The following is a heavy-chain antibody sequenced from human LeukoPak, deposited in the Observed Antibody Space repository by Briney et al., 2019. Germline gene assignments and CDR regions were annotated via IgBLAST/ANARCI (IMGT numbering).Heavy chain of an antibody. Sequence: GVSLRLSCAASGFTFSTYWMGWVRQAPGMGLEWVATIKQDGSVKHYVDSVKGRFTISRDNAKNSLFLQMNSLRAEDTAVYYCAGARGWEFSSWGQGTLVTVSS. J-gene: IGHJ5*02. CDR3: AGARGWEFSS. CDR1: GFTFSTYW. V-gene: IGHV3-7*01. CDR2: IKQDGSVK. D-gene: IGHD1-26*01.